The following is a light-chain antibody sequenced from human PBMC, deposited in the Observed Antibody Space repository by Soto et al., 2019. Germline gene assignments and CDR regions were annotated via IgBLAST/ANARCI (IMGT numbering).Light chain of an antibody. CDR1: QSISSW. V-gene: IGKV1-5*01. J-gene: IGKJ4*01. CDR3: QQYNSDLLT. CDR2: DAS. Sequence: DIQMTQSPSTLSASVGDRVTITCRASQSISSWLAWYQQKPGKAPKLLIYDASSLESGVPSRFSGSGSGTEFTLTISSLQPDDFATYYCQQYNSDLLTFGGGTKV.